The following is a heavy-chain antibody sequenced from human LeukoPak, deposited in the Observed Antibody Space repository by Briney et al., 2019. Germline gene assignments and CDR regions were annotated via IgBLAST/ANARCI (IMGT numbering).Heavy chain of an antibody. CDR1: GDSKSTYA. J-gene: IGHJ5*02. CDR3: ARRVVEALAPSVTNWFDP. CDR2: ISSAGIT. D-gene: IGHD5-12*01. Sequence: SETLSLTCTASGDSKSTYAWNWIRQPPGKGLEWIGRISSAGITKYYPSLKSRVTFSLDTSRNQSSLKLNSVTAADTAVYYCARRVVEALAPSVTNWFDPWGQGTLVLVSS. V-gene: IGHV4-59*08.